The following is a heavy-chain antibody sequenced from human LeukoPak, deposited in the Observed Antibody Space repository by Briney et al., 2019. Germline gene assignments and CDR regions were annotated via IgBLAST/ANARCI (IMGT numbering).Heavy chain of an antibody. CDR3: ARDVPYYDFWSGEKYYYYMDV. CDR2: IYTSGST. Sequence: SETLSLTCTVSGGSISSGSYYWSWIRQPAGKGLEWIGRIYTSGSTDYNPSLKSRVTISVDTSKNQFSLKLSSVTAADTAVYYCARDVPYYDFWSGEKYYYYMDVWGKGTTVTVSS. V-gene: IGHV4-61*02. J-gene: IGHJ6*03. CDR1: GGSISSGSYY. D-gene: IGHD3-3*01.